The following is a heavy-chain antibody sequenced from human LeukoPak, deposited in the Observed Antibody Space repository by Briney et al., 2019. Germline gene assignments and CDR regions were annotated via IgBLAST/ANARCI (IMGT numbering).Heavy chain of an antibody. V-gene: IGHV3-64*01. D-gene: IGHD3-9*01. Sequence: GGSLRLSCAASGFTFSSYAMHWVRQAPGKGLEYVSAISSNGGSTYYANSVKGRFTISRDNAKKSLYLQMDSLRAEDTAVYYCATHGYSELRYFDWSTNEWGQGTLVTVSS. J-gene: IGHJ4*02. CDR2: ISSNGGST. CDR1: GFTFSSYA. CDR3: ATHGYSELRYFDWSTNE.